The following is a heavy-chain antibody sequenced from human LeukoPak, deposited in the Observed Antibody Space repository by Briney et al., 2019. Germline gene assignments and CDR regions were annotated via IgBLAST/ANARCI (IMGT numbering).Heavy chain of an antibody. CDR3: ARPRGSCSGGSCYYYYFDY. V-gene: IGHV4-38-2*01. CDR1: GYSISSGYY. D-gene: IGHD2-15*01. CDR2: IYHSGST. Sequence: SETLSLTCAVSGYSISSGYYWGWIRRPPGKGLEWIGIIYHSGSTHYNPSLKSRVTISVDTSKNQFSLKLSSVTAADTAVYYCARPRGSCSGGSCYYYYFDYWGQGTLVTVSS. J-gene: IGHJ4*02.